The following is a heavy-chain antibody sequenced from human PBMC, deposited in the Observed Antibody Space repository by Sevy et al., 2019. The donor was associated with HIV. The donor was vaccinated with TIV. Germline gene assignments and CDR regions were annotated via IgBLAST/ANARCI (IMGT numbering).Heavy chain of an antibody. J-gene: IGHJ4*02. Sequence: GGSLRLSCVGSGFSFSDHRMHWVRQAPGKGLEWMAVISYDGRKTKYKADSGKGRFTISRENSKNTLYLQMNSLRAEDTAIYYCARDRGEILSSAFDYWGQGTLVTVSS. D-gene: IGHD3-16*01. CDR1: GFSFSDHR. CDR3: ARDRGEILSSAFDY. V-gene: IGHV3-30*03. CDR2: ISYDGRKTK.